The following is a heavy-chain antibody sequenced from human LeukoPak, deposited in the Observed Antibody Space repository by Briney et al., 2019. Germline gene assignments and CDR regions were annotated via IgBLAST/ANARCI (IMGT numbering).Heavy chain of an antibody. CDR3: ARDRHWNQGDFDY. CDR2: INPNSGDT. J-gene: IGHJ4*02. D-gene: IGHD1-1*01. Sequence: ASVKLSCEASGYTITGYYIHWVRQAPGQGLEWMGWINPNSGDTNYAQKFQGRVTMTRDTSINTAFMELSRLRSDDTAVYYCARDRHWNQGDFDYWGQATLVTVS. CDR1: GYTITGYY. V-gene: IGHV1-2*02.